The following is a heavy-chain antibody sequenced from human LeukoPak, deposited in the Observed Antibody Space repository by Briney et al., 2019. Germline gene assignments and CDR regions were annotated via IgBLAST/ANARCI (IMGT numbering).Heavy chain of an antibody. D-gene: IGHD4-17*01. CDR1: GFTFSSYG. Sequence: GGSLRLSCAASGFTFSSYGMHWVRQAPGKGLEWVAVISYDGSNKYYADSVKGRFTISRDNSKNTLYLQMNSLRAEDTAVYYCARGSTYYGDYGFFDYWGQGTLVTVSS. CDR2: ISYDGSNK. V-gene: IGHV3-30*03. J-gene: IGHJ4*02. CDR3: ARGSTYYGDYGFFDY.